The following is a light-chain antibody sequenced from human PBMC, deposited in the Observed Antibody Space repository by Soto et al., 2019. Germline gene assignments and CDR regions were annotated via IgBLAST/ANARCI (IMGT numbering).Light chain of an antibody. Sequence: QSVLTQPPSVSGAPGQRVTISCTGSSSNIGAGRDVHWYQQLPGTAPRLLIYGNNNRPSGVPDRFSASKSGTSASLAITGLQAEDEADFYCQSFDSSPSAYVFGTGTKVTVL. CDR2: GNN. CDR3: QSFDSSPSAYV. J-gene: IGLJ1*01. CDR1: SSNIGAGRD. V-gene: IGLV1-40*01.